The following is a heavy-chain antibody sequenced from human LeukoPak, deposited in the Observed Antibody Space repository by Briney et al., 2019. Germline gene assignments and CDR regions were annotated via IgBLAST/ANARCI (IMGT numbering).Heavy chain of an antibody. J-gene: IGHJ4*02. CDR2: ISYDGNNR. D-gene: IGHD1-26*01. Sequence: PGGSLRLSCAASGFTFSSYGIHWVRQAPGKGLEWVTFISYDGNNRKYADSVAGRFTISRDNSKNTLYLEMNSVRPEDTVLYYCVRKIGSPPSPCHFDYWGQGTLVTVSS. V-gene: IGHV3-30*03. CDR3: VRKIGSPPSPCHFDY. CDR1: GFTFSSYG.